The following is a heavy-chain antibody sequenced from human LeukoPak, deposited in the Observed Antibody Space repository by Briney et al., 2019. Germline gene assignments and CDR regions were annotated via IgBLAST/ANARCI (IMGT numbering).Heavy chain of an antibody. J-gene: IGHJ2*01. Sequence: GGSLRLSCAASGFTVSNNHMSWVRQAPGKGLDWVSVIYSAGTTYYADSVKGRFTISRDNSKNTLNLQMNSLRVGDTAVYYCAGRIAAAGSDWYFDLWGRGTLVSVSS. D-gene: IGHD6-13*01. CDR3: AGRIAAAGSDWYFDL. CDR2: IYSAGTT. V-gene: IGHV3-66*01. CDR1: GFTVSNNH.